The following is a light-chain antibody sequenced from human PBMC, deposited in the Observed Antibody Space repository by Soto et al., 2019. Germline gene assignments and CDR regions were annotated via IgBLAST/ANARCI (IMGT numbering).Light chain of an antibody. Sequence: QSALTQPASVSGSPGQSITISCTGTSSDVGAYNFVSWYQQHPGRAPKLMIYEVINRPSGVSVRFSGSKSGNTASLTISGLQAEDEAHYYCNSFTTSDTWVFGGGTKLTVL. CDR3: NSFTTSDTWV. CDR2: EVI. V-gene: IGLV2-14*01. CDR1: SSDVGAYNF. J-gene: IGLJ2*01.